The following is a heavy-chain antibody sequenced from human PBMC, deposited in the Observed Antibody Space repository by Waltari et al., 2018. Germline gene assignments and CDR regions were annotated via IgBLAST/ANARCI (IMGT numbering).Heavy chain of an antibody. Sequence: VQLVQSGAEVKKPGASVKVSCKASGYTFTGYYMHWVRQAPGQGLEWMGRINPNSGGTNYAQKFQGRLTITKDTSKNQVVLTMTNMDPVDTATYYCAHSKGVVIAPPFDYWGQGTLVTVSS. CDR3: AHSKGVVIAPPFDY. V-gene: IGHV1-2*06. CDR2: INPNSGGT. D-gene: IGHD2-21*01. J-gene: IGHJ4*02. CDR1: GYTFTGYY.